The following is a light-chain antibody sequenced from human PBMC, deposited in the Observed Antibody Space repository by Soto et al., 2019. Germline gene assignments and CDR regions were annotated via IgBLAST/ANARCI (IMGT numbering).Light chain of an antibody. Sequence: IQLTKSPSSMSASVGDRVIIKCRAEQGISSYLSLYQQKPGKAPKLLIYAASTLQSGVPSRFSGSGSGTDFTLTLSILQPEDLATYYCQQLNSYPSFGQGNKVEIK. CDR3: QQLNSYPS. CDR2: AAS. CDR1: QGISSY. J-gene: IGKJ1*01. V-gene: IGKV1-9*01.